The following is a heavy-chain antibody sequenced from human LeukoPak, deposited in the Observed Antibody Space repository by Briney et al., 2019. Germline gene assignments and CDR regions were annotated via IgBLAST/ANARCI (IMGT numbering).Heavy chain of an antibody. V-gene: IGHV5-51*01. D-gene: IGHD3-22*01. CDR2: IYPGDSDT. CDR3: ARLTQGNYYDSGSLGI. CDR1: GYSFTSYW. J-gene: IGHJ3*02. Sequence: GESLKISCKGSGYSFTSYWIGWVRQMPGKGLEWMGIIYPGDSDTRYSPSFQGQVTISADKSISTAYLQWSSLKASDTAMYYCARLTQGNYYDSGSLGIWGQGTMVTVSS.